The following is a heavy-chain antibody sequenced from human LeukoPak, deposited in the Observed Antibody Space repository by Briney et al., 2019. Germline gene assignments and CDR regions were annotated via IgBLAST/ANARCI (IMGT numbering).Heavy chain of an antibody. CDR1: GFTFSSYS. J-gene: IGHJ6*03. V-gene: IGHV3-21*03. CDR3: TTALSLWFGEPTPYYYYMDV. Sequence: PGGSLRLSCAASGFTFSSYSMNWVRQAPGKGLEWVSSISSSSSYIYYADSVEGRFTISRDNAKNSLYLQMNSLKTEDTAVYYCTTALSLWFGEPTPYYYYMDVWGKGTTVTVSS. CDR2: ISSSSSYI. D-gene: IGHD3-10*01.